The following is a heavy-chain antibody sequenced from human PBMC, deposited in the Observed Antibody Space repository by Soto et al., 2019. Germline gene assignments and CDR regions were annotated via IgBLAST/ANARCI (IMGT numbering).Heavy chain of an antibody. CDR2: VGTANANT. D-gene: IGHD3-9*01. CDR3: ARELNTDPTAYYSFAY. V-gene: IGHV1-18*01. Sequence: QVQLVQSGPEVTMPGASVKVSCKTSGYTFTAYGLAWLRQAPGQSPERVGWVGTANANTNYAEKFQGRVTMTSDRSTTTTYMELRSLRSDDTAVYYCARELNTDPTAYYSFAYWGQGTLVTVSS. CDR1: GYTFTAYG. J-gene: IGHJ4*02.